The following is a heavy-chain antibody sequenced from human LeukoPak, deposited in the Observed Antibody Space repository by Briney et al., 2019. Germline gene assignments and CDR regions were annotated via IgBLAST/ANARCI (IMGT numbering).Heavy chain of an antibody. CDR1: GFTFSSYA. CDR3: AKSYYDSDAFDY. Sequence: GGSLRLSCAASGFTFSSYAMSWVRQAPGKGLEWVSTISGSGGSTYYADSMKGRFTISRDNSKNTLYLQVNSLRAGDTAVYYCAKSYYDSDAFDYWGQGTLVTVSS. J-gene: IGHJ4*02. CDR2: ISGSGGST. D-gene: IGHD3-22*01. V-gene: IGHV3-23*01.